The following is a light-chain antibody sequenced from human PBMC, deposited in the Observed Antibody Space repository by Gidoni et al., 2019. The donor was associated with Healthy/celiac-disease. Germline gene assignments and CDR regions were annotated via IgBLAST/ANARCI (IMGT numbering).Light chain of an antibody. CDR2: AAS. V-gene: IGKV3-20*01. Sequence: EIVLTQSPGTLSLSPGERATPSCRASQSVSSSYLAWYQQKPGQAPRLIIYAASSRATGIPDRFSGCGSDTDFTLTISRLEPEDFALYYCQQYGSSPPTFGPGTKVEIK. CDR1: QSVSSSY. CDR3: QQYGSSPPT. J-gene: IGKJ3*01.